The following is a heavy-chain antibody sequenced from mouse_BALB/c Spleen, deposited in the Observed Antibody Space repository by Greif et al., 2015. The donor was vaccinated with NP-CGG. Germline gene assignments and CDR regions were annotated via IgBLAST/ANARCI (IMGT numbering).Heavy chain of an antibody. Sequence: EVKLQESGGGLVQPGGSLRLSCATSGFTFTDYYMSWVRQPPGKALEWLGFIRNKANGYTTEYSASVKGRFTISRDNSQSILYLQMNTLRAEDSATYYCARDYYGSRAYWGQGTLVTVSA. V-gene: IGHV7-3*02. CDR1: GFTFTDYY. J-gene: IGHJ3*01. CDR3: ARDYYGSRAY. D-gene: IGHD1-1*01. CDR2: IRNKANGYTT.